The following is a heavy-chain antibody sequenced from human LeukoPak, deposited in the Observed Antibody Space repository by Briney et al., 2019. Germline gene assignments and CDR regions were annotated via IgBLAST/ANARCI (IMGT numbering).Heavy chain of an antibody. CDR3: ARRGGSYRNPIDY. J-gene: IGHJ4*02. CDR2: ISSSGSTI. V-gene: IGHV3-48*03. D-gene: IGHD1-26*01. CDR1: GFTFSSYE. Sequence: GGSLRLSCAASGFTFSSYEMNWVRQAPGKGLEWVSYISSSGSTIYYADSVKGRFTISRDNAKNSLYLQMNSLRAEDTAVYYCARRGGSYRNPIDYWGQGTLVTVSS.